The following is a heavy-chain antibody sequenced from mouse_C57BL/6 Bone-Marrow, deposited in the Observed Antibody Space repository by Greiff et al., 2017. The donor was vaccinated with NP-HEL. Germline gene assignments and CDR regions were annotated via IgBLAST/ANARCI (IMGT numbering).Heavy chain of an antibody. CDR2: IWRGGST. Sequence: VQLQQSGPGLVQPSQSLSITCTVSGFSLTSYGVHWVRQSPGKGLEWLGVIWRGGSTDYNAAFISRLSISKDNSKSQVFFKMNSLQADDTAIYYCARIWFAYWGQGTLVTVSA. CDR3: ARIWFAY. J-gene: IGHJ3*01. CDR1: GFSLTSYG. V-gene: IGHV2-2*01.